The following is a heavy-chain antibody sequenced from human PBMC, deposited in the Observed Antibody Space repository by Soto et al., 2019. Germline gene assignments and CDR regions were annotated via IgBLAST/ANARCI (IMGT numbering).Heavy chain of an antibody. J-gene: IGHJ6*03. D-gene: IGHD1-26*01. V-gene: IGHV1-2*04. Sequence: ASVKVSCKASGYTFTGYYMHWVRQAPGQGLEWMGRINPNRGGTNYAQKFQGWVTMTRDKSISTAYMELSRLRSEDTALYYCARSLGSHYMDVWGKGTTVTVSS. CDR2: INPNRGGT. CDR1: GYTFTGYY. CDR3: ARSLGSHYMDV.